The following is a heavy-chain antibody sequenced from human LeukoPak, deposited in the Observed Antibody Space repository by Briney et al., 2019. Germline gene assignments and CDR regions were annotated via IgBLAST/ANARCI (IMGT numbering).Heavy chain of an antibody. D-gene: IGHD3-9*01. J-gene: IGHJ4*02. CDR3: ARSPDILTGENFDY. CDR1: GYTFTDYY. CDR2: INPNSGGT. Sequence: ASLKVSCKTSGYTFTDYYMHWVRQAPGQGLEWMGWINPNSGGTNYAQKFYARVTMTKDTSISTAYMELSRLRSDDTAVFYCARSPDILTGENFDYWGQGTLLTVSS. V-gene: IGHV1-2*02.